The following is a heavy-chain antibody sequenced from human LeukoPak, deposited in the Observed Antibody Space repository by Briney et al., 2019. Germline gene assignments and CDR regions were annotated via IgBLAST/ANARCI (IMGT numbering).Heavy chain of an antibody. CDR3: ARLGRGYYSAIDY. V-gene: IGHV4-4*02. Sequence: PSETLSLTCAVSGGSISSSNWRSWVRQPPGKGLEWIGEIYHSGSTNYNPSLKSRVIISVDKSKNQFSLKLSSVTAADTAVYYCARLGRGYYSAIDYWGQGTLVTVSS. CDR2: IYHSGST. CDR1: GGSISSSNW. D-gene: IGHD3-3*01. J-gene: IGHJ4*02.